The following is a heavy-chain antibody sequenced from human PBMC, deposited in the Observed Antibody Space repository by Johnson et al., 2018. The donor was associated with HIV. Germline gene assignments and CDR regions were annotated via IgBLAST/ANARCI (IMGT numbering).Heavy chain of an antibody. D-gene: IGHD3-22*01. CDR2: IKSKTDGGTT. CDR1: GFTFSNAW. CDR3: TTGGVSSGYYFFH. V-gene: IGHV3-15*01. J-gene: IGHJ3*01. Sequence: EQLVESGGGLVKPGGSLRLSCAASGFTFSNAWMTWVRQAPGKGLEWVGRIKSKTDGGTTDYAALVKGRFSISRDDSKNTLFLQMNSLKTEDTAVYYCTTGGVSSGYYFFHWGQGTMVTVSS.